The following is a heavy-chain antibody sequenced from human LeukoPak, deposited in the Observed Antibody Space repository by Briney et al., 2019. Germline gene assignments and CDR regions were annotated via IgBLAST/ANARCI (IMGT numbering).Heavy chain of an antibody. D-gene: IGHD3-3*01. CDR2: IKQDGSEK. CDR3: ARDGQDDFWSGYHFDY. CDR1: GFTFSSYW. Sequence: GGALRLSCAASGFTFSSYWMSWVRPAPGKGLEWVANIKQDGSEKYYVDSVKGRFTVSRDNAKNSLYLQMNSLRAEDTAVYYCARDGQDDFWSGYHFDYWGQGTLVTVSS. J-gene: IGHJ4*02. V-gene: IGHV3-7*01.